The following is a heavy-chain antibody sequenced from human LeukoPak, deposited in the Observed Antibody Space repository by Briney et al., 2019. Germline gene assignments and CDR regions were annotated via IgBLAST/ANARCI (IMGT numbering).Heavy chain of an antibody. J-gene: IGHJ6*03. Sequence: SETLSLTCTVSGGSISSDYWSWIRQPPGKGLEWIGEINHSGSTNYNPSLKSRVTISVDTSKNQFSLKLSSVTAADTAVYYCARRRYMDVWGKGTTVTVSS. CDR3: ARRRYMDV. CDR1: GGSISSDY. V-gene: IGHV4-34*01. CDR2: INHSGST.